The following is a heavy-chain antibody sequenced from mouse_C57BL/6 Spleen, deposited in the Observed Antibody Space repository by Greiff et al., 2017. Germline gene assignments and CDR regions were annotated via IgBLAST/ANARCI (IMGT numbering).Heavy chain of an antibody. D-gene: IGHD5-5*01. Sequence: EVKLMESGGGLVKPGGSLKLSCAASGFTFSSYTMSWVRQTPEKRLEWVATISGGGGNTYYPDSVKGRSTISRDNAKNTLYLQMSSLRSEDTALYYCAPLPYYFDYWGQGTTLTVSS. CDR2: ISGGGGNT. V-gene: IGHV5-9*01. J-gene: IGHJ2*01. CDR3: APLPYYFDY. CDR1: GFTFSSYT.